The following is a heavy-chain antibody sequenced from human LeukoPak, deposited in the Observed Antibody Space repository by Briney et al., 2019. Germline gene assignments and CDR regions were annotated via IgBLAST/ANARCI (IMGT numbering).Heavy chain of an antibody. CDR3: ATTLDVMTTVTTLKFDY. J-gene: IGHJ4*02. D-gene: IGHD4-17*01. V-gene: IGHV3-23*01. CDR1: GFTFSSYA. Sequence: AGGSLRLSCAASGFTFSSYAMSWVRQAPGKGLEWVSAISGSGGSTYYADSVKGRFTISRDNSKNTLYLQMNSLRAEDTAVYYCATTLDVMTTVTTLKFDYWGQGTLVTVSS. CDR2: ISGSGGST.